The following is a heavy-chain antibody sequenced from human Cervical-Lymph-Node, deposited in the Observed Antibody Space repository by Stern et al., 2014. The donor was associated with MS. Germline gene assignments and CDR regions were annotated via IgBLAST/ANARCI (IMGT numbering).Heavy chain of an antibody. V-gene: IGHV3-23*01. Sequence: VQLMQSGGGLVQPGGSLRLSCAASGFTFSSYAMSWVRQAPGKGLEWVSAISGSGGSTYYADSVKGRFTISRDNSKNTLYLQMNSLRAEDTAVYYCAKDVGRFVDTAMEFDYWGQGTLVTVSS. J-gene: IGHJ4*02. CDR3: AKDVGRFVDTAMEFDY. CDR2: ISGSGGST. D-gene: IGHD5-18*01. CDR1: GFTFSSYA.